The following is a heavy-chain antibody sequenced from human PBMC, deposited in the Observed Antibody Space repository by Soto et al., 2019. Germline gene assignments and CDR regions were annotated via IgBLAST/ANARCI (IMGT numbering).Heavy chain of an antibody. V-gene: IGHV4-59*08. CDR1: GGSISSYY. Sequence: SETLSLTCTVSGGSISSYYWSWIRQPPGKGLEWIGYIYHSGSTNYNLSLKSRVTISVDTSKNQFSLKLSSVTAADTAVYYCARQGLYSSSWSYMDVWGKGTTVTVS. CDR2: IYHSGST. CDR3: ARQGLYSSSWSYMDV. D-gene: IGHD6-6*01. J-gene: IGHJ6*03.